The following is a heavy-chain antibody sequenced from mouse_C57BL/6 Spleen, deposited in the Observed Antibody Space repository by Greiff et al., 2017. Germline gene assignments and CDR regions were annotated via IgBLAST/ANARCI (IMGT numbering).Heavy chain of an antibody. V-gene: IGHV3-6*01. CDR1: GYSITSGYY. CDR3: ARYFPLYAMDY. CDR2: ISYDGSN. J-gene: IGHJ4*01. Sequence: ESGPGLVKPSQSLSLTCSVTGYSITSGYYWNWIRQFPGNKLEWMGYISYDGSNNYNPSLKNRISITRDTSKNQFFLKLNSVTTEDTATYYCARYFPLYAMDYWGQGTSVTVSS.